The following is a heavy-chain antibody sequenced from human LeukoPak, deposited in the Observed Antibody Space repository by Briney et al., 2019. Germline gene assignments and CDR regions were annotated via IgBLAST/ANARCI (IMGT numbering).Heavy chain of an antibody. D-gene: IGHD5-24*01. CDR1: GFTFSSYS. CDR2: VKEDGSQK. Sequence: GGSLRLSCAASGFTFSSYSMNWVRQAPGKGLEWVANVKEDGSQKTYVDSVKGRFTISRDNAKNSLYLQMNNVRAEDTAVYYCARYTYKHDCWGQGTLVTVSS. CDR3: ARYTYKHDC. J-gene: IGHJ4*02. V-gene: IGHV3-7*01.